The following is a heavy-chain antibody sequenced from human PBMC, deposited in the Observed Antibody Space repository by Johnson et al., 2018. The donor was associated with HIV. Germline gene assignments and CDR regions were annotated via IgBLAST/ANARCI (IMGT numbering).Heavy chain of an antibody. CDR1: RFTFSDYY. Sequence: VQLVASGGGLVKPGQSLRLSSAASRFTFSDYYMRWVRQAPGKGLEWVSVIYSGGSTYYADSVKGRFTISRDNSKNTLYLQMNRLRAEDTAVYYCAREWLYGFDIWGQGTMVTVSS. D-gene: IGHD5-24*01. CDR2: IYSGGST. CDR3: AREWLYGFDI. J-gene: IGHJ3*02. V-gene: IGHV3-66*01.